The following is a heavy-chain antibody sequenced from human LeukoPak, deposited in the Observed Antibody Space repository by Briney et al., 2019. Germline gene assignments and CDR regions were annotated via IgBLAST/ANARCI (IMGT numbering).Heavy chain of an antibody. CDR3: ARETREQWLVPGYYYYMDV. D-gene: IGHD6-19*01. CDR1: GGSISSSSYY. Sequence: PSETLSLTCTVSGGSISSSSYYWGWIRQPPGKGLEWIGSIYYSGSTYYNPSLKSRVTISVDTSKNQFSLKLSSVTAADTAVYYCARETREQWLVPGYYYYMDVWGKGTTVTVSS. V-gene: IGHV4-39*07. CDR2: IYYSGST. J-gene: IGHJ6*03.